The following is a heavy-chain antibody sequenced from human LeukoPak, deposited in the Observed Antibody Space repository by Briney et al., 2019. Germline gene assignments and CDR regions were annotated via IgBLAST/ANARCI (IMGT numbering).Heavy chain of an antibody. CDR2: INHSGGT. Sequence: PSETLSLTCAVYGGSFSGYYWSWIRQPPGKGLEWIGEINHSGGTNYNPSLKSRVTISVDTSKNQFSLKLSSVTAADTAVYYCARGPPPGRWFDPWGQGTLVTVSS. CDR3: ARGPPPGRWFDP. CDR1: GGSFSGYY. D-gene: IGHD1-14*01. J-gene: IGHJ5*02. V-gene: IGHV4-34*01.